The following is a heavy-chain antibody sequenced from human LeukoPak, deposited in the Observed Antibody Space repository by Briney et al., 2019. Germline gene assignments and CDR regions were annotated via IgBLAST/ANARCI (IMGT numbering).Heavy chain of an antibody. CDR1: GFTFSSYG. Sequence: GGSLRLSCAASGFTFSSYGMHWVRQAPGKGLEWVSGISWNSGSIGYADSVKGRFTISRDNAKNSLYLQMNSLRAEDTALYYCAKDIRPDYDSSGYGRAFDIWGQGTMVTVSS. D-gene: IGHD3-22*01. CDR2: ISWNSGSI. CDR3: AKDIRPDYDSSGYGRAFDI. V-gene: IGHV3-9*01. J-gene: IGHJ3*02.